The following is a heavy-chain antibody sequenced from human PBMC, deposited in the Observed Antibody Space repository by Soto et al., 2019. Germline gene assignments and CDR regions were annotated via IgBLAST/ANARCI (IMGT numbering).Heavy chain of an antibody. D-gene: IGHD2-21*01. V-gene: IGHV5-51*01. Sequence: GESLKISCEGSGYGFYGYWIGWVRQMPGKGLEWMGIIYPDDSKTIYSPSFKGQITMSADKSRSIAYLQWSSLKASDTAVYYCARFSGSTLSSNRFDPWGQGTLVTVSS. J-gene: IGHJ5*02. CDR2: IYPDDSKT. CDR1: GYGFYGYW. CDR3: ARFSGSTLSSNRFDP.